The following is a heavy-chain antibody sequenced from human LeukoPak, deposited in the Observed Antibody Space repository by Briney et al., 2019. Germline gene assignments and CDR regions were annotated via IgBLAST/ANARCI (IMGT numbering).Heavy chain of an antibody. J-gene: IGHJ4*02. V-gene: IGHV4-59*01. CDR1: GGSISSFY. Sequence: SETLPLTCTVSGGSISSFYWSWIRQSPGKGLEWIGYIYKSATTNYNPSLKSRVTISVDTSKKQFSLKVNSVTAADTAVYYCARGTYSGSYSGYFDYWGQGTLVTVSS. D-gene: IGHD1-26*01. CDR3: ARGTYSGSYSGYFDY. CDR2: IYKSATT.